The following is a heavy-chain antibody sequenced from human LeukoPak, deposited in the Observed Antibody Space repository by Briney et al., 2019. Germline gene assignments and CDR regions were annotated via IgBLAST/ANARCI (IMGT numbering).Heavy chain of an antibody. V-gene: IGHV4-39*01. D-gene: IGHD6-19*01. CDR3: ARRPYSSGWYVDY. CDR2: IYYSGST. J-gene: IGHJ4*02. Sequence: PSQTLSLTCTVSGGSLSSSGYYWGWIRQPPGKGLDWIGSIYYSGSTYYNPSLKSRVTISVDTSKNQFSLKLSSVTAADTAVYYCARRPYSSGWYVDYWGQGTLVTVSS. CDR1: GGSLSSSGYY.